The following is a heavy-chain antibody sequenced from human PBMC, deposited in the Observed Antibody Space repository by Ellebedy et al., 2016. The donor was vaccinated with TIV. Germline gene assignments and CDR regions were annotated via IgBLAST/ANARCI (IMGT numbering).Heavy chain of an antibody. V-gene: IGHV1-18*04. D-gene: IGHD3-16*02. Sequence: AASVKVSCKASGYTFTHYGISWVRQAPGQGLEWMGWINPYNGNTTYAQKYQDRVTMTTDTSTSTAYMELRSLRSDDAAVYYCARDGPWGYHWFDPWGQGTLVTVSS. CDR1: GYTFTHYG. CDR2: INPYNGNT. J-gene: IGHJ5*02. CDR3: ARDGPWGYHWFDP.